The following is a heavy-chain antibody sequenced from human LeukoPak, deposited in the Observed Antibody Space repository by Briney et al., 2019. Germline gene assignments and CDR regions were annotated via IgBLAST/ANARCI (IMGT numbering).Heavy chain of an antibody. J-gene: IGHJ4*02. V-gene: IGHV3-30-3*01. CDR2: ISYDGTNK. CDR1: GVTFSSYD. D-gene: IGHD3-16*01. Sequence: SPRLSCAASGVTFSSYDMHWVRQAPGKGLEWVAVISYDGTNKDYADSMMGRLTISRDNSKNTLYLQMNSLRPEGTAVYYCARNSVGGSFFDYWGQGILVTVSS. CDR3: ARNSVGGSFFDY.